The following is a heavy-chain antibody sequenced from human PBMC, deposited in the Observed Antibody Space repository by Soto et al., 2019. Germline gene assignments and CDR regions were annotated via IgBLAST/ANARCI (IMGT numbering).Heavy chain of an antibody. V-gene: IGHV3-23*01. J-gene: IGHJ5*02. D-gene: IGHD2-15*01. CDR3: ANQAVVLAATPWFDP. CDR1: GFTFSTCA. Sequence: EVQLLESGGGLVQPGGSLRLSCAASGFTFSTCAMNWVRQAPGKGLEWVSSISGGGDRTYYGDSMKGRFTTSRDNSKNTLSLQLTSLRADDTAVYYCANQAVVLAATPWFDPWGQGTLVTVSS. CDR2: ISGGGDRT.